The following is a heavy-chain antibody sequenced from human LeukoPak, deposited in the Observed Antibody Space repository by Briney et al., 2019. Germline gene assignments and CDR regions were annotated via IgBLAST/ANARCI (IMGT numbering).Heavy chain of an antibody. CDR1: GGTFSSYA. D-gene: IGHD3-9*01. Sequence: SVTVSCKASGGTFSSYAISWVRQAPGQGLEWMGGIIPIFGTANYAQKFQGRVTITADKSTSTAYMELSSLRSEDTAVYYCARGEFGYFDWLLSNYYGMDVWGKGTTVTVSS. V-gene: IGHV1-69*06. CDR3: ARGEFGYFDWLLSNYYGMDV. CDR2: IIPIFGTA. J-gene: IGHJ6*04.